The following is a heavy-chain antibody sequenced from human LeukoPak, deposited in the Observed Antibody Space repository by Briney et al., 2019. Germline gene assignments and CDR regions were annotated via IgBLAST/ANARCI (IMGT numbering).Heavy chain of an antibody. CDR1: GYTFTGYY. CDR3: ARGPYGPGGLYYYYGMDV. Sequence: ASVKVSCKASGYTFTGYYMHWVRQAPGQGLEWMGWINPNSGGTNYAQKFQGRVTMTRNTSISTAYMELSSLRSEDTAVYYCARGPYGPGGLYYYYGMDVWGQGTTVTVSS. V-gene: IGHV1-2*02. CDR2: INPNSGGT. D-gene: IGHD3-10*01. J-gene: IGHJ6*02.